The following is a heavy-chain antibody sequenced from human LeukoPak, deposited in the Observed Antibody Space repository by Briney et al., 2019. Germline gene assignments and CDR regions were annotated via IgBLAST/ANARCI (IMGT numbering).Heavy chain of an antibody. Sequence: ASVKVSCKASGYTFTTCDISWVGQATGQGLEGMGWMNPNSGNTGYAQSFQGRVTMTRDTSISTAYMELSNLRSEDTAIYYCTRGFSGRRDHWCQGTLVTVSS. J-gene: IGHJ4*02. CDR1: GYTFTTCD. CDR2: MNPNSGNT. D-gene: IGHD6-19*01. CDR3: TRGFSGRRDH. V-gene: IGHV1-8*01.